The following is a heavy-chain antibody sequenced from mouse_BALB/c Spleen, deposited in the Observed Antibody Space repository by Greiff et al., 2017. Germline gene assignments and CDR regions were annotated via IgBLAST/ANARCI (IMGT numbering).Heavy chain of an antibody. CDR3: ARGYYYYFDY. D-gene: IGHD2-12*01. J-gene: IGHJ2*01. Sequence: DVKLQESGPGLVKPSQSLSLTCTVTGYSITSDYAWNWIRQFPGNKLEWMGYISYSGSTSYNPSLKSRISITRDTSKNQFFLQLNSVTTEDTATYYCARGYYYYFDYWGQGTTLTVSS. CDR1: GYSITSDYA. V-gene: IGHV3-2*02. CDR2: ISYSGST.